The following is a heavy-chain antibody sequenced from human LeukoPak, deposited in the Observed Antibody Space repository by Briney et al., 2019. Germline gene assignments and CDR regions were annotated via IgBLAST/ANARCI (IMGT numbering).Heavy chain of an antibody. D-gene: IGHD2-2*01. CDR1: GDSVSSNSAA. CDR2: TYYRSKWYN. CDR3: AREICSSTSCYLGPGLDY. Sequence: SQTLSLTCAISGDSVSSNSAAWNWIRQSPSRGLEWLGRTYYRSKWYNDYAVSVKSRITINPDTSKNQFPLQLNSVTPEDTAVYYCAREICSSTSCYLGPGLDYWGQGTLVTVSS. V-gene: IGHV6-1*01. J-gene: IGHJ4*02.